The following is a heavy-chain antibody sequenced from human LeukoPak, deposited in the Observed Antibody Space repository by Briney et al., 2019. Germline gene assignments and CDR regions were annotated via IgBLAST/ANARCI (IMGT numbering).Heavy chain of an antibody. Sequence: GGSLRLSCLGSGFTFSTHGMNWVRQAPGKGLEWVSGIGGRSIGHSTHYVDSVKGRFTNTRDNSKNMVYLQMDSLRAEDTALYYCARDSGWLRYHDWGQGALVTVSS. CDR3: ARDSGWLRYHD. CDR1: GFTFSTHG. CDR2: IGGRSIGHST. V-gene: IGHV3-23*01. J-gene: IGHJ4*02. D-gene: IGHD5-12*01.